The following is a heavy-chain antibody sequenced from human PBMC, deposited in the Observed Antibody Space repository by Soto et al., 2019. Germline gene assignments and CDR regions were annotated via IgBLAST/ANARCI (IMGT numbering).Heavy chain of an antibody. CDR1: GFTFSSYT. CDR2: VSSSSSNI. J-gene: IGHJ5*02. CDR3: ARVPAWFDP. Sequence: GGSLRLSSAASGFTFSSYTMNWVRQAPGKGLEWVSYVSSSSSNIYYADSVKGRFTISRDNAKNSLYLQMNSLRDEDTAVYYCARVPAWFDPWGQGTLVTVSS. V-gene: IGHV3-48*02.